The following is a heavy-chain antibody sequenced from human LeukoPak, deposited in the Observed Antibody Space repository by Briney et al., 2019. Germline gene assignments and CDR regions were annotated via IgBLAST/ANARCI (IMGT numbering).Heavy chain of an antibody. CDR3: ARQEYYYYCMDV. J-gene: IGHJ6*03. CDR2: MNPNSGNT. Sequence: ASVKVSCKASGYTFTSYDINWVRQATGQGLEWMGWMNPNSGNTGYAQKFQGRVTITRNTSISTAYMELSSLRSEDTAVYYCARQEYYYYCMDVWGKGTTVTVSS. CDR1: GYTFTSYD. V-gene: IGHV1-8*03.